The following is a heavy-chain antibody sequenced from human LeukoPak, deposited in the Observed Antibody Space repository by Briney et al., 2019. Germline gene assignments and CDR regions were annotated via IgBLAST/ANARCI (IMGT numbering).Heavy chain of an antibody. Sequence: PSETLSLTCAVYGGSFSGYYWSWIRQPPGKGLEWIGEINHSGSTNYNPSLKSRVTISVDTSKNQFSLKLSSVTAADTAVYYCARDRRDSSGRLIDFWGQGTLVTVSS. D-gene: IGHD6-19*01. CDR2: INHSGST. CDR1: GGSFSGYY. V-gene: IGHV4-34*01. J-gene: IGHJ4*02. CDR3: ARDRRDSSGRLIDF.